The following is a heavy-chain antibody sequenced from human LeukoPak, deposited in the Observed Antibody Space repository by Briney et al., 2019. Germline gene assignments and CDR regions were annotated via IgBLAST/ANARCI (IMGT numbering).Heavy chain of an antibody. J-gene: IGHJ6*02. CDR3: ARVYRNGMDV. CDR2: INHSGST. CDR1: GGSFSGYY. V-gene: IGHV4-34*01. Sequence: ASETLSLTCAVYGGSFSGYYWSWIRQPPGKGLEWIGEINHSGSTNYNPSLKSRVTISVDTSKNQFSLKLSSVTAADTAVYYCARVYRNGMDVWGQGTTVTVSS. D-gene: IGHD5-12*01.